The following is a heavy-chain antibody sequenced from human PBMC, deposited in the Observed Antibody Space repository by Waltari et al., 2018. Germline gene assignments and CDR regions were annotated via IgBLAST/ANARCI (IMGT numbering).Heavy chain of an antibody. D-gene: IGHD3-3*01. V-gene: IGHV4-39*07. CDR1: GGSISSSSYY. Sequence: QLQLQESGPGLVKPSETLSLTCTVSGGSISSSSYYWGWIRQPPGKGLEWIGSIYYSGSTYYNPSLKSRVTISVDTSKNQFSLKLSSVTAADTAVYYCARSPPYYDSFGWDFDYWGQGTLVTVSS. CDR3: ARSPPYYDSFGWDFDY. J-gene: IGHJ4*02. CDR2: IYYSGST.